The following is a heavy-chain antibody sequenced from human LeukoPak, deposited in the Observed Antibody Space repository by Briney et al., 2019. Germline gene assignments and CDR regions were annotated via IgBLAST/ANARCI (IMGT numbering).Heavy chain of an antibody. CDR3: ARAGYYRSDY. CDR1: GFTFSSYG. CDR2: IRYDGSNK. D-gene: IGHD3-22*01. J-gene: IGHJ4*02. Sequence: PGGSLRLSCAASGFTFSSYGMHWVRQAPGKGLEWVAFIRYDGSNKYYADSVKGRFTISRDNSKNTLYLQMNSLRVEDTAVYYCARAGYYRSDYWGQGTLVTVSS. V-gene: IGHV3-30*02.